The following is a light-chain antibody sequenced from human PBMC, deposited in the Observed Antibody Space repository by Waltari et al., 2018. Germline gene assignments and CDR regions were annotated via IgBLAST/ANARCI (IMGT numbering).Light chain of an antibody. CDR2: ATS. CDR1: QSVSSY. J-gene: IGKJ1*01. V-gene: IGKV1-39*01. CDR3: QQTYNTPWT. Sequence: DIQMTQSPLSLSASVGGSVNITCRASQSVSSYLHWYQQRPGHAPNLLIYATSNLQSGVPSRFSGSGFETDFTLTISSLRPEDFAAYYCQQTYNTPWTFGQGTKVEIQ.